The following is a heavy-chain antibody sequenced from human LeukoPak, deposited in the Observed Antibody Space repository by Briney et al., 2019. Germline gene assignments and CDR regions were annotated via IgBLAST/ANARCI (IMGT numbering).Heavy chain of an antibody. D-gene: IGHD2-2*01. CDR3: AKRIVPGDTPEYFQH. J-gene: IGHJ1*01. CDR1: GFTFSSYA. V-gene: IGHV3-23*01. Sequence: GGSLILSCAASGFTFSSYAMSWVRQAPGKGPEWVSTISVGGNTYYADSVKGRVTISRDNSKNTLYLQMNSLRADDTAVYYCAKRIVPGDTPEYFQHWGQGTLVTVSS. CDR2: ISVGGNT.